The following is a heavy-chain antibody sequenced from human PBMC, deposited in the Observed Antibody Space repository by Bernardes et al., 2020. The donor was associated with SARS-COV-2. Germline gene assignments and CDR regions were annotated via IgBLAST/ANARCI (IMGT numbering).Heavy chain of an antibody. D-gene: IGHD3-22*01. CDR3: ARTFYYDRGGNSVFDH. CDR1: GYTFSDYY. V-gene: IGHV1-2*02. J-gene: IGHJ4*02. CDR2: ISPKSGAA. Sequence: ASVKVSCKASGYTFSDYYIHWLRQAPGQGFEWMGWISPKSGAANYAQKFQGRVTMTRDTAISTEYMELSRLTSDDPAVYYCARTFYYDRGGNSVFDHWGQGTLVSVSS.